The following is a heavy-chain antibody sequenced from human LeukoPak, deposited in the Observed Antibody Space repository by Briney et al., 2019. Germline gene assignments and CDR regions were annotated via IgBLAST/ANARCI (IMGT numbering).Heavy chain of an antibody. Sequence: PSETLSLTCTVSGGSISSSSYYWGWIRQPPGKGLEWIGSIYHSGSTYYNPSLKSRVTISVDTSKNQFSLKLSSVTAADTAVYYCAREGTTIAAAGPYFDYWGQGTLVTVSS. V-gene: IGHV4-39*07. D-gene: IGHD6-13*01. CDR3: AREGTTIAAAGPYFDY. CDR2: IYHSGST. J-gene: IGHJ4*02. CDR1: GGSISSSSYY.